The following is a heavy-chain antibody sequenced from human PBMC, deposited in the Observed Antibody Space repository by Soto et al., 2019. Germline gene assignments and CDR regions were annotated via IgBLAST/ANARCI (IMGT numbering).Heavy chain of an antibody. CDR1: GESLSNHY. V-gene: IGHV4-59*08. D-gene: IGHD4-17*01. CDR3: ARGRPDTVTGYFGF. J-gene: IGHJ4*02. Sequence: PSETLSLTCAVYGESLSNHYWHWIRQAPGKGLEWIGHIYHSGSTQYNPSLKGRVTISEDTSKNQFSLELSSVAAADTAVYYCARGRPDTVTGYFGFWGQGTLVTVSS. CDR2: IYHSGST.